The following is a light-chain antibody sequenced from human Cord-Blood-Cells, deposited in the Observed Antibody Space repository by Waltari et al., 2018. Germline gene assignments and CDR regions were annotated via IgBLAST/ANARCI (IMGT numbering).Light chain of an antibody. V-gene: IGKV1-8*01. CDR1: QGISSY. CDR2: AAS. J-gene: IGKJ2*01. Sequence: AIRMTQSPSSLSASTGDRVTISCRASQGISSYLAWYQQKPGKDPKLLIYAASTLQSGVPSMCSGSGSGTDFTLTISCLQSEDFATYYCQQYYSYPPTFGQGTKLEIK. CDR3: QQYYSYPPT.